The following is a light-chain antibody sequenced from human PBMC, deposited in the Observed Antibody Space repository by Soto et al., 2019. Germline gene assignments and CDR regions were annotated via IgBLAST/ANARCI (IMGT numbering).Light chain of an antibody. CDR2: DAS. J-gene: IGKJ1*01. CDR3: LQYNSYAT. Sequence: DIQMTQSPSTLSASVGDRVTITCRASQSISYWLAWYQQKPGEAPNLLIYDASNLHSGVPSRFSGSGSGTEFALTITSLQPDDFATYYCLQYNSYATFGQGTKVDIK. CDR1: QSISYW. V-gene: IGKV1-5*01.